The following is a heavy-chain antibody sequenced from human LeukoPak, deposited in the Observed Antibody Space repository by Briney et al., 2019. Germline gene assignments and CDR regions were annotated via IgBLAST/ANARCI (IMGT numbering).Heavy chain of an antibody. Sequence: GGSLRLSCAASGFSFDDYGMSWVRQAPGKGLEWVSDINWNGGSTGYADSVKGRFTISRDNAKNSLYLQMNSLRAEDTALYYCARDPDGRFPSITGTTWFDPWGQGTLVTVSS. CDR2: INWNGGST. D-gene: IGHD1-7*01. CDR1: GFSFDDYG. V-gene: IGHV3-20*04. CDR3: ARDPDGRFPSITGTTWFDP. J-gene: IGHJ5*02.